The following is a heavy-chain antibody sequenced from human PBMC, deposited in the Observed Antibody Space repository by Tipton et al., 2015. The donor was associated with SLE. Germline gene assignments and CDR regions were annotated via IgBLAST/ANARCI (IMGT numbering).Heavy chain of an antibody. D-gene: IGHD6-25*01. CDR3: ARQRLVQGGDYFDD. V-gene: IGHV4-61*02. CDR1: GGSMSSGSYY. J-gene: IGHJ4*02. CDR2: IYTSGST. Sequence: TLSLTCTVSGGSMSSGSYYWSWIRQPAGKGLEWIGRIYTSGSTNYNPSLKSRITISVDASKKQFSLKLSSVTAADTAVYYCARQRLVQGGDYFDDWGQGSLVTVSA.